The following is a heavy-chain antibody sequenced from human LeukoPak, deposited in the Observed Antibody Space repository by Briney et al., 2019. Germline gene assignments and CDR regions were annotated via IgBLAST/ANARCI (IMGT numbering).Heavy chain of an antibody. CDR3: AKDRYGDYGSSFDY. CDR2: ISYDGSNK. Sequence: GGCLRLSCAASGFTFSSYGMHWVRQAPGKGLEWVAVISYDGSNKYYADSVKGRFTISRDNSKNTLYLQMNSLRAEDTAVYYCAKDRYGDYGSSFDYWGQGTLVTVSS. J-gene: IGHJ4*02. D-gene: IGHD4-17*01. V-gene: IGHV3-30*18. CDR1: GFTFSSYG.